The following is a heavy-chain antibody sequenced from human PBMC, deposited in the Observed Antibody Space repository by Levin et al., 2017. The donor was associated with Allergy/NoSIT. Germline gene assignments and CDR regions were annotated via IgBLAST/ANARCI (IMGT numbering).Heavy chain of an antibody. J-gene: IGHJ3*02. V-gene: IGHV5-51*01. CDR3: ARHLSRWLRSDHDAFDI. Sequence: PGGSLRLSCKGSGYSFTSYWIGWVRQMPGKGLEWMGIIYPGDSDTRYSLSFQGQVTISADKSISTAYLQWSSLKASDTAMYYCARHLSRWLRSDHDAFDIWGQGTMVTVSS. CDR2: IYPGDSDT. CDR1: GYSFTSYW. D-gene: IGHD5-12*01.